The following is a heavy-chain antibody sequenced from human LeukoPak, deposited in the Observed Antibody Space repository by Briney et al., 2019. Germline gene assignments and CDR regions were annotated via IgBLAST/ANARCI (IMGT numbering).Heavy chain of an antibody. D-gene: IGHD1-14*01. V-gene: IGHV4-61*02. CDR1: GGSISSGSYY. CDR3: ARGYNRWFDP. J-gene: IGHJ5*02. Sequence: PSETLSPTCTVSGGSISSGSYYWSWIRQPAGKGLEWIGRIYTSGSTNYNPSLKSRVTISVDTSKNQFSLKLSSVTAADTAVYYCARGYNRWFDPWGQGTLVTVSS. CDR2: IYTSGST.